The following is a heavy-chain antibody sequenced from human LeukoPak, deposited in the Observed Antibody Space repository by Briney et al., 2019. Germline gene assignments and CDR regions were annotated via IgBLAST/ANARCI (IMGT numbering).Heavy chain of an antibody. CDR3: ARATLVYYDSSGYYQT. V-gene: IGHV4-34*01. CDR2: INHSGST. Sequence: SETLFLTCAVQWGALRGYFLGLNRQPPREGLEWNGEINHSGSTNYNPSLKSRVTISVDTSKNQFSLKLSSVTAADTAVYYCARATLVYYDSSGYYQTWGQGTLVTVSS. J-gene: IGHJ4*02. D-gene: IGHD3-22*01. CDR1: WGALRGYF.